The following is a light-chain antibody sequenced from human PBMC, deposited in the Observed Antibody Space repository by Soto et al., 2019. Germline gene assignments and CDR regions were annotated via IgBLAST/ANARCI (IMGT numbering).Light chain of an antibody. V-gene: IGKV1-5*01. CDR3: QQYNSYSYT. J-gene: IGKJ2*01. Sequence: DIQMTQSPSTLSASVGDRVTITCRASQSISNWLAWYQQRPGEAPKLLLYDASTLENGVPSRFSGSGSGTEFTLTTSGLRPDDFATYYCQQYNSYSYTFGQGTKLEIK. CDR2: DAS. CDR1: QSISNW.